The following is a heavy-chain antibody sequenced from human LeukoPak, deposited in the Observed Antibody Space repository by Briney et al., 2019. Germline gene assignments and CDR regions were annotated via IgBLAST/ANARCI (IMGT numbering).Heavy chain of an antibody. V-gene: IGHV4-59*08. CDR1: GGSISSYY. D-gene: IGHD3-16*01. CDR3: ARLMGYYYGMDV. Sequence: PSETLSLTCSVSGGSISSYYWSWIRQPPGKGLAWIGYIYYSGSTNYNPSLKSRVTISVDTSKNQFSLKLSSVTAADTAVYYCARLMGYYYGMDVWGQGTTVTVSS. CDR2: IYYSGST. J-gene: IGHJ6*02.